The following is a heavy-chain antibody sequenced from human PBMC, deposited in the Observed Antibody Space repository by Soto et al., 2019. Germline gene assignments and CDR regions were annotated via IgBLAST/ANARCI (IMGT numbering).Heavy chain of an antibody. CDR3: VRYCSSTLCNGLATRPFAD. V-gene: IGHV3-21*01. J-gene: IGHJ4*01. Sequence: GGSLRLSCAASGFTFSSYSMSWVRQAPGKGLERVSCSSSSGSSVYYADSVKGRFTISRANSRHSLYLQMNSLRDADTALYYCVRYCSSTLCNGLATRPFADWVHVARVTVS. CDR1: GFTFSSYS. D-gene: IGHD2-15*01. CDR2: SSSSGSSV.